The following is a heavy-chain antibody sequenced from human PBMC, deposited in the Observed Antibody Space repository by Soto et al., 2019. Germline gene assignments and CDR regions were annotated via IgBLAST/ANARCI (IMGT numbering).Heavy chain of an antibody. V-gene: IGHV4-30-4*01. CDR3: ARGRYCLTGRCFPNWFDS. D-gene: IGHD2-15*01. CDR1: GDSISTVDYF. J-gene: IGHJ5*01. CDR2: IYKSTTT. Sequence: SETLSLTCSVSGDSISTVDYFWAWIRQPPGQALEYIGYIYKSTTTYYNPSFEGRVATSLDTSKSQFSLTVTSVTTADTAVYFCARGRYCLTGRCFPNWFDSWGQGTLVTVSS.